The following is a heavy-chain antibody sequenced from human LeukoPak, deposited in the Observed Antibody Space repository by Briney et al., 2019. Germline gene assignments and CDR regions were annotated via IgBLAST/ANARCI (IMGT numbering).Heavy chain of an antibody. D-gene: IGHD5-18*01. J-gene: IGHJ4*02. CDR3: ARARDTAMEPALFDY. CDR1: GASISGYY. Sequence: SETLSLTCTVSGASISGYYWSWIRQHPGKGLEWIGYIYYSGSTYYNPSLKSRVTISVDTSKNQFSLKLSSVTAADTAVYYCARARDTAMEPALFDYWGQGTLVTVSS. CDR2: IYYSGST. V-gene: IGHV4-31*03.